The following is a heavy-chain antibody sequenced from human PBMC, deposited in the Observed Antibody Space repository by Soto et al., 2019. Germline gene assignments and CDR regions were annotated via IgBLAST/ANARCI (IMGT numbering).Heavy chain of an antibody. CDR3: ARDSSAHSSSCYDYYYYGMDV. D-gene: IGHD6-13*01. V-gene: IGHV1-2*04. CDR1: GYTFTGYY. J-gene: IGHJ6*02. CDR2: INPNSGGT. Sequence: ASVKVSCKASGYTFTGYYMHWVRQAPGQGLEWMGWINPNSGGTNYAQKFQGWVTMTRDTSISTAYMELSRLRSDDTAVYYCARDSSAHSSSCYDYYYYGMDVWG.